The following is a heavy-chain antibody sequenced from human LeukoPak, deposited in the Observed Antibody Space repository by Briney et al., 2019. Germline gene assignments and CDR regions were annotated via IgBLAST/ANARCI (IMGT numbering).Heavy chain of an antibody. J-gene: IGHJ4*02. D-gene: IGHD1-26*01. V-gene: IGHV3-21*01. CDR3: ARYEYSGSYYLDY. CDR1: GFPFSTYI. CDR2: ISSSSSYI. Sequence: GGSLKLSCEASGFPFSTYIMNWVRQAPGKGLEWVSSISSSSSYIYYTDSMKGRFTISRDNAKNSLYLQMNSLRAEDTAVYYCARYEYSGSYYLDYWGQGTLVTVSS.